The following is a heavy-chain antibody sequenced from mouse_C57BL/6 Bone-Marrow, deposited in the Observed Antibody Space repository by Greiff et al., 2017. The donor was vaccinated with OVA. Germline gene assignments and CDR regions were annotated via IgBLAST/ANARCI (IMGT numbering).Heavy chain of an antibody. Sequence: VQLQQSGAELVKPGASVKMSCKASGYPFTSYWITWVKQRPGQGLEWIGDIYPGSGSNNYNEKFKSKATLTVDTSSSTAYMQLSSLTSEDSAVYYCARSGSNYEGLYWGQGTTLTVSS. CDR3: ARSGSNYEGLY. CDR2: IYPGSGSN. CDR1: GYPFTSYW. V-gene: IGHV1-55*01. D-gene: IGHD2-5*01. J-gene: IGHJ2*01.